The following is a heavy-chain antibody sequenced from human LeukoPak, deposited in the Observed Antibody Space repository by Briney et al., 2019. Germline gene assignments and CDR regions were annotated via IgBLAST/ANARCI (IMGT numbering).Heavy chain of an antibody. CDR3: ARGLWPLDYYYYYYMDV. CDR1: GYTFTGYY. Sequence: ASVNVSCKPSGYTFTGYYMHWVRQAPAQGLEWTGPINPNSGGTNYAQKFQGRVTMTRDTSISTAYMELRRLRSDDTAVYYCARGLWPLDYYYYYYMDVWGKGTTVTVSS. CDR2: INPNSGGT. J-gene: IGHJ6*03. V-gene: IGHV1-2*06. D-gene: IGHD2/OR15-2a*01.